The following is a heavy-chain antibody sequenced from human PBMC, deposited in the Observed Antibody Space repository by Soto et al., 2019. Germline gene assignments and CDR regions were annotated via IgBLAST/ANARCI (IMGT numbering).Heavy chain of an antibody. Sequence: GESLKISCEASGYRFITYWIGWVRQMPGKGLEWMGIIYPRDSDTRYSPSFQGQVTISADKSISTAYLQWSSLKASDTAMYYCARVRESTAAFDYWGQGTLVTVSS. CDR1: GYRFITYW. J-gene: IGHJ4*02. CDR3: ARVRESTAAFDY. CDR2: IYPRDSDT. V-gene: IGHV5-51*01. D-gene: IGHD2-8*02.